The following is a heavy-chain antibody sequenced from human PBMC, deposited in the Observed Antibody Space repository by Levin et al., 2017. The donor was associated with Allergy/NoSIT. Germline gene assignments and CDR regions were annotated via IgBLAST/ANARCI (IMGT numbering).Heavy chain of an antibody. J-gene: IGHJ4*02. Sequence: GGSLRLSCTTSGFTFSDFSMSWVRQAPGKGLQWVSVISGGGDEAYYSNLVGGRFTISRDNSKNTLFLQMNNLRTEDTALYYCLKDWGPVLGAVGDSGGQGSLVTVSS. CDR1: GFTFSDFS. V-gene: IGHV3-23*01. CDR2: ISGGGDEA. D-gene: IGHD3-16*01. CDR3: LKDWGPVLGAVGDS.